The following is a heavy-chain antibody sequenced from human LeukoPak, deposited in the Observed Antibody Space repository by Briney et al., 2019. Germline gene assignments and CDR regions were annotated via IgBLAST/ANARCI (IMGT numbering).Heavy chain of an antibody. CDR3: ARPTYSGSYYPFDY. CDR1: GGSISSSSYY. CDR2: IYYSGST. Sequence: KPSETLSPTCTVSGGSISSSSYYWGWIRQPPGTGLEWIGSIYYSGSTYYNPSLKSRVTISVDTSKNQFSLKLSSVTAADTAVYYCARPTYSGSYYPFDYWGQGTLVTVSS. J-gene: IGHJ4*02. V-gene: IGHV4-39*01. D-gene: IGHD1-26*01.